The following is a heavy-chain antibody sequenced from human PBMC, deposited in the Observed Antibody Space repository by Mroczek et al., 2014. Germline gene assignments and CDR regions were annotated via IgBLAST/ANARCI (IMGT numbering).Heavy chain of an antibody. CDR2: IYTSGST. D-gene: IGHD4-11*01. V-gene: IGHV4-61*02. J-gene: IGHJ6*03. Sequence: QVQLQESGPGLVKPSQTLSLTCTVSGGSISSGSYYWSWIRQPAGKGLEWIGRIYTSGSTNYNPSLKSRVTMSVDTSKNQFSLKLSSVTAADTAVYYCARATRPPMTTVAGPRRGEFESNIPXMDVWGKGTHGH. CDR1: GGSISSGSYY. CDR3: ARATRPPMTTVAGPRRGEFESNIPXMDV.